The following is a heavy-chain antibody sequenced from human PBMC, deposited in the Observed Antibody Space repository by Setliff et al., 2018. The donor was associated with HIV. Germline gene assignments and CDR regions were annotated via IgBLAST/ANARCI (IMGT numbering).Heavy chain of an antibody. CDR2: IYNTGST. CDR3: ARERPNSLYFDF. CDR1: GGSISSGGFY. J-gene: IGHJ4*02. Sequence: PSETLSLTCTVTGGSISSGGFYWTWIRQHPGKGLEWIGYIYNTGSTYHSPSLESRVTISIDTSKNQFSLKLSSEDTAVYYCARERPNSLYFDFWGQGTRVTVSS. V-gene: IGHV4-31*03. D-gene: IGHD7-27*01.